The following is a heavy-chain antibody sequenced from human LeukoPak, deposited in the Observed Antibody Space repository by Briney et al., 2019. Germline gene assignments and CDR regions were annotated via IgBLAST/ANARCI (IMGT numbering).Heavy chain of an antibody. D-gene: IGHD1-1*01. V-gene: IGHV4-39*01. Sequence: SETLSLTCTVSGGSISSSSYYWGWIRQPPGKGLEWNASIYYSGTTSYNPSLQSRVSLSVDTSNNQFSLNLNSVTAADTAVYYCARHHQSSHWKYYFDCWSQGTLVTASS. CDR3: ARHHQSSHWKYYFDC. CDR1: GGSISSSSYY. J-gene: IGHJ4*01. CDR2: IYYSGTT.